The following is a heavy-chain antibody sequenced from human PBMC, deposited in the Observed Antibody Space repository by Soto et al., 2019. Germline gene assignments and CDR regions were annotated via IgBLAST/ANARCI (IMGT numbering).Heavy chain of an antibody. J-gene: IGHJ3*02. Sequence: QVQLQESGPGLVKPSGTLSLTCAVSGGSISSSNWWSWVRQPPGKGLEWIGEIYHSGSTKYNPSPKSRVTISVDKSKNQFSLKLSSVTAADTAVYYCARESAAVVPRHAFVIWGQGTMVTVSS. V-gene: IGHV4-4*02. D-gene: IGHD6-25*01. CDR2: IYHSGST. CDR3: ARESAAVVPRHAFVI. CDR1: GGSISSSNW.